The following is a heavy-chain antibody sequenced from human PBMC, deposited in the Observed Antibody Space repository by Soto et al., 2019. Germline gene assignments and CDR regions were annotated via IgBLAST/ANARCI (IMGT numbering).Heavy chain of an antibody. CDR1: GYTFSRHG. J-gene: IGHJ4*01. Sequence: QVQLVQSGAEVKKPGASVTVSCKASGYTFSRHGISWVRQAPGQGLEWMAWSGNTNYAQKFQGRLTLTTNPSTRTAYMELRSLRSDDTAVYYCARGADDFSSGYYYEYWGQEPWSPSP. V-gene: IGHV1-18*04. CDR2: SGNT. CDR3: ARGADDFSSGYYYEY. D-gene: IGHD3-3*01.